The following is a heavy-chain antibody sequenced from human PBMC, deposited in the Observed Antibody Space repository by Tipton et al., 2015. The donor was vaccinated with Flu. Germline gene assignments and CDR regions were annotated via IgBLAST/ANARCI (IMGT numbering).Heavy chain of an antibody. CDR1: GGSISSGSYY. Sequence: TLSLTCTVSGGSISSGSYYWSWIRQPAGKGLEWIGRIYTSGSTNYNPSLKSRVTISVDTPKNQFSLKLGSVTAADTAMYYCARGDGYNFDYWGQGTLVTVSS. CDR3: ARGDGYNFDY. CDR2: IYTSGST. D-gene: IGHD5-24*01. V-gene: IGHV4-61*02. J-gene: IGHJ4*02.